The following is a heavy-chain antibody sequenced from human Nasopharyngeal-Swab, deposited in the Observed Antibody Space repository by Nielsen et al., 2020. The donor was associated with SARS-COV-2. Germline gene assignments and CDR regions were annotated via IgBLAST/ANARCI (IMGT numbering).Heavy chain of an antibody. CDR3: ARLDPYSSRDDY. D-gene: IGHD6-13*01. CDR2: IYYSGST. Sequence: RQAPRKGLVWIGSIYYSGSTYYNPSLKSRVTISVDTSKNQFSLKLSSVTAADTAVYYCARLDPYSSRDDYWGQGTLVTVSS. J-gene: IGHJ4*02. V-gene: IGHV4-39*01.